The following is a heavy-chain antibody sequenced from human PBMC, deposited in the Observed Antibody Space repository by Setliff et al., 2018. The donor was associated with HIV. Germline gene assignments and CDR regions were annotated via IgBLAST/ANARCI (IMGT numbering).Heavy chain of an antibody. D-gene: IGHD1-26*01. CDR2: IHVSGIT. J-gene: IGHJ4*02. V-gene: IGHV4-4*09. Sequence: SETLSLTCIASGDSITNYYWSWIRQPPGKGLEWIGYIHVSGITDYNPSLKGRDTISVDTSRNQFSLKLTSVTSADTAIYYCARESLVGDSGFDYWGQGTLVTVSS. CDR1: GDSITNYY. CDR3: ARESLVGDSGFDY.